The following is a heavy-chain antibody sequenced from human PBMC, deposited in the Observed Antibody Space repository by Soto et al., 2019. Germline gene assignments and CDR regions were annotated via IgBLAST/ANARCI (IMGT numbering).Heavy chain of an antibody. CDR2: ITAGGGDT. J-gene: IGHJ4*02. D-gene: IGHD3-10*02. Sequence: QVQLVQSGAEVKKPGASVKVSCKTSGYTFTTYAMHWVRQAPVQRLEWMGWITAGGGDTKYSQRFQGRVTISRDTFASTVYMELSSMTAEDTAVYYCARWCGVRGVTTSVRLDFWGQGTLVTVSS. V-gene: IGHV1-3*01. CDR3: ARWCGVRGVTTSVRLDF. CDR1: GYTFTTYA.